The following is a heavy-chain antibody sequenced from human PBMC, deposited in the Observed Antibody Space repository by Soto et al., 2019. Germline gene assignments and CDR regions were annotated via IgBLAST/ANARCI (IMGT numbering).Heavy chain of an antibody. CDR2: INPNSGGT. V-gene: IGHV1-2*04. D-gene: IGHD2-2*01. CDR1: GYTFTGYY. J-gene: IGHJ6*03. CDR3: ARDRGRDCSSTSCLPYYYYYYMDV. Sequence: ASVKVSCKASGYTFTGYYMHWVRQAPGQGLEWMGWINPNSGGTNYAQKFQGWVTMTRDTSISTAYMGLGRLGSDDTAVYYCARDRGRDCSSTSCLPYYYYYYMDVWGKGTTVTVSS.